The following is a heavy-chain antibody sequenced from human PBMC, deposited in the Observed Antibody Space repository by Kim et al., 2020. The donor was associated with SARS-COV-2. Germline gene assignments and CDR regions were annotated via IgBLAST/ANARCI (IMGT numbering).Heavy chain of an antibody. CDR1: GFTFSSYG. CDR2: ISYDGTTK. V-gene: IGHV3-33*05. J-gene: IGHJ4*02. Sequence: GGSLRLSCAASGFTFSSYGMHWVRQAPGKGLEWVAVISYDGTTKYYEDSVKGRFTISRDNSDNTLYLQMDSLRDEDTAMYYCARDSASLTSLRYYVDYWGQGTLVTVSS. D-gene: IGHD7-27*01. CDR3: ARDSASLTSLRYYVDY.